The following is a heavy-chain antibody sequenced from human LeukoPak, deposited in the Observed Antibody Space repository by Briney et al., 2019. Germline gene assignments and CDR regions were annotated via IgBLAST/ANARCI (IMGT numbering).Heavy chain of an antibody. CDR3: ARGPWMAVGVTFDY. CDR2: IYTSGSA. J-gene: IGHJ4*02. D-gene: IGHD5-24*01. Sequence: PSETLSLTCSVSGGSISNNYWSWIRQPAGKGLEWIGRIYTSGSANYNPSLKSRVTMSVDTSKNQFCLKLNSLTAADTAVYYCARGPWMAVGVTFDYWGQGTLVTVSS. CDR1: GGSISNNY. V-gene: IGHV4-4*07.